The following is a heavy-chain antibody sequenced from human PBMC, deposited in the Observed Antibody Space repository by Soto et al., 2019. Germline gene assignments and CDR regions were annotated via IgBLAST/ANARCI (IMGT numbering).Heavy chain of an antibody. D-gene: IGHD3-10*01. J-gene: IGHJ5*02. V-gene: IGHV4-34*01. CDR2: INHSGST. Sequence: SETLSLTCAVYGGTFSDYHWSWIRQPPGKGLEWIGEINHSGSTNYNPSLKSRVTISVDPSKNQFSLKLSSVTAADTAVYYCARRGARGFDPWGQGTLVTVSS. CDR1: GGTFSDYH. CDR3: ARRGARGFDP.